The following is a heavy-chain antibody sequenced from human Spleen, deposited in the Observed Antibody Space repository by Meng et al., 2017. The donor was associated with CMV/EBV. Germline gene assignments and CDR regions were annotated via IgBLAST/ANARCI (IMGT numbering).Heavy chain of an antibody. J-gene: IGHJ3*02. CDR3: ARDRITMIVVVITTGRDAFDI. CDR1: GYTFTNYG. V-gene: IGHV1-18*01. CDR2: LNPKNGKT. D-gene: IGHD3-22*01. Sequence: ASVKVSCKASGYTFTNYGVTWVRQAPGQGLEWVAWLNPKNGKTVFAQKVQGRITLTTDSLTTTAFMELRSLRSDDTAVYYCARDRITMIVVVITTGRDAFDIWGQGTMVTVSS.